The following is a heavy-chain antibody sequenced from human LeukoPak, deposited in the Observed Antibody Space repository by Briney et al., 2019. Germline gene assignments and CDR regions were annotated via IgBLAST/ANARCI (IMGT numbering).Heavy chain of an antibody. D-gene: IGHD3-22*01. CDR2: NSGSGGST. V-gene: IGHV3-23*01. CDR3: AKVGITYYYDSSGYYWDN. Sequence: SGGSLRLPCAASGFTFSSYPMSWVRQAPGRALEWVSANSGSGGSTYYAPSVKGRLTISSDNSKNTLYLQLNSLRAQDTAGYYCAKVGITYYYDSSGYYWDNWGQGTLVTVSS. J-gene: IGHJ4*02. CDR1: GFTFSSYP.